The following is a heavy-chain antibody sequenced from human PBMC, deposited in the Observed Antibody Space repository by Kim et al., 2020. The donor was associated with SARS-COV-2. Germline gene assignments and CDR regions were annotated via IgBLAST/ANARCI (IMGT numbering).Heavy chain of an antibody. Sequence: GGSLRLSCAASGFTFSSYSMNWVRQAPGKGLEWVSSISSSSSYIYYADSVKGRFTISRDNAKNSLYLQMNSLRAEDTAVYYCARDEKASSGWYLGDYWGQGTLVTVSS. CDR1: GFTFSSYS. V-gene: IGHV3-21*01. CDR2: ISSSSSYI. CDR3: ARDEKASSGWYLGDY. D-gene: IGHD6-19*01. J-gene: IGHJ4*02.